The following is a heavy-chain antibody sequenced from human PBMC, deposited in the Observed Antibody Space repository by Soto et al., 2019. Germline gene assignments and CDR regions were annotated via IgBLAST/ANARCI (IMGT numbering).Heavy chain of an antibody. D-gene: IGHD2-2*01. CDR1: GFTFSSYS. CDR3: ARGPSHIVVVPAAIDHHHWFDP. V-gene: IGHV3-48*01. Sequence: PGGSLRLSCAASGFTFSSYSMNWVRQAPGKGLEWVSYISSSSSTIYYADSVKGRFTISRDNAKNSLYLQMNSLRAEDTAVYYCARGPSHIVVVPAAIDHHHWFDPWGQGTLVTVSS. CDR2: ISSSSSTI. J-gene: IGHJ5*02.